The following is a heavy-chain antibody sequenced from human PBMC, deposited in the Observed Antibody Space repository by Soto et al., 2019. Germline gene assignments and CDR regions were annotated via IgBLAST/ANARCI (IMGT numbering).Heavy chain of an antibody. CDR1: GFTFSTAW. CDR2: IKSKSDGGRT. J-gene: IGHJ5*02. D-gene: IGHD2-15*01. Sequence: GGSLRLSCAASGFTFSTAWMSWVRQAPGKGLEWVGRIKSKSDGGRTDYAAPVKGRFTISREDSKNTLHLQINSLNNEDTAVYYCTTQFCSGVTCRIPWFAPWGQGTLVTVSS. CDR3: TTQFCSGVTCRIPWFAP. V-gene: IGHV3-15*01.